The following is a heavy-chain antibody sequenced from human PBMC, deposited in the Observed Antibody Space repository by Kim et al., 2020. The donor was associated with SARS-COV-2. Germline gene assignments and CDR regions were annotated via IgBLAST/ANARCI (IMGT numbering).Heavy chain of an antibody. Sequence: SETLSLTCTVSGGSISGFFWNWIRQPPGKGLEWIGYMYYSGSTNYNLSLESRVTISVDTSKNQVSLKLRSVTAADTAVYYCARERGGDDSSGYFAYWGQGTLVTVSP. CDR2: MYYSGST. CDR3: ARERGGDDSSGYFAY. J-gene: IGHJ4*02. D-gene: IGHD3-22*01. V-gene: IGHV4-59*01. CDR1: GGSISGFF.